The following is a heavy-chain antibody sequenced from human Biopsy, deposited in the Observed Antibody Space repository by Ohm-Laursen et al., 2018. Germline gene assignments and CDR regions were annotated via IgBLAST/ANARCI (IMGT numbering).Heavy chain of an antibody. CDR2: ITGSSSTI. CDR1: GFTFNSHE. J-gene: IGHJ6*02. V-gene: IGHV3-48*03. Sequence: SLRLSCAASGFTFNSHEMNWVRQAPGKGLEWISYITGSSSTIYYADSVKGRFTISRDNAKNSLYLQRNSLRAEDTAVYYCARDTRWSPYHMDVWGQGTTVTVSS. CDR3: ARDTRWSPYHMDV. D-gene: IGHD4-23*01.